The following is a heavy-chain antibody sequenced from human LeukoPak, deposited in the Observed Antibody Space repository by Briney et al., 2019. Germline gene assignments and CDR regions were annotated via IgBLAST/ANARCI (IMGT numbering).Heavy chain of an antibody. Sequence: SETLSLTCTVSGGSISSYYWSWIRQPPGKGLEWIGYIYYSGSTNYNPSLKSRVTISVDTSKNQFSLKLSSVTAADTAVYYCARGRYSRIFYYYYMDVWGKGTTVTVSS. CDR3: ARGRYSRIFYYYYMDV. V-gene: IGHV4-59*01. CDR1: GGSISSYY. D-gene: IGHD6-13*01. CDR2: IYYSGST. J-gene: IGHJ6*03.